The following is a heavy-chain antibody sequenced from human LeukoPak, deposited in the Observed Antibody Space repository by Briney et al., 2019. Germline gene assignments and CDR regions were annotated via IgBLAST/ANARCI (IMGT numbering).Heavy chain of an antibody. Sequence: GGSLRFSCAASVFTVSSSYMSWVRQAPGKGLEWVSVIYNGGSTNYADSVKGRFTISRDNSKNTLDLQMNSLRAEDTAVYFCAKASQWLAFDYWGQGALVTVSS. CDR3: AKASQWLAFDY. V-gene: IGHV3-66*01. J-gene: IGHJ4*02. CDR2: IYNGGST. CDR1: VFTVSSSY. D-gene: IGHD6-19*01.